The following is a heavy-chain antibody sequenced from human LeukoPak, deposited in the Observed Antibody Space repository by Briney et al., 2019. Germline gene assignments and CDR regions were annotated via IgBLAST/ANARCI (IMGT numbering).Heavy chain of an antibody. J-gene: IGHJ5*02. CDR1: GGSISSYY. V-gene: IGHV4-39*01. Sequence: PSETLSLTCTVSGGSISSYYWGWIRQPPGKGLEWIGSIYYSGSTYYIPSLKSRVTISVDTSKNQFSLKLSSVTAADTAVYYCARQQSTGYSSSWYLGLHWFDPWGQGTLVTVSS. D-gene: IGHD6-13*01. CDR3: ARQQSTGYSSSWYLGLHWFDP. CDR2: IYYSGST.